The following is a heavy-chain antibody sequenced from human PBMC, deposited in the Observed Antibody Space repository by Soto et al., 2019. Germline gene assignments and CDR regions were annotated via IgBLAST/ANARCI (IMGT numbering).Heavy chain of an antibody. CDR1: GDSISGNY. J-gene: IGHJ5*02. V-gene: IGHV4-59*01. Sequence: SETLSLTCTVFGDSISGNYWTWFRQPPGKGLEWIAYIHSSGTTNYNPSLKSRVTISVDTSRNQFALDLSSVTAADTAVYYCARLQSHGYSDHWGQGTLVTVSS. CDR2: IHSSGTT. D-gene: IGHD5-12*01. CDR3: ARLQSHGYSDH.